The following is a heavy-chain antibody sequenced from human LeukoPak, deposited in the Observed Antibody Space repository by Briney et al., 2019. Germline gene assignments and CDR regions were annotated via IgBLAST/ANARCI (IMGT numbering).Heavy chain of an antibody. J-gene: IGHJ4*02. D-gene: IGHD3-10*01. V-gene: IGHV3-74*01. Sequence: PGGSLRLSCVASGFTFSNYWMHWVRQAPGKGLVWVSRINSDGTSTDNADSLKGRFINSRDNGKNTLYLHMNNLRAEDTAVYYCARGEVYGSGKTDYWGRGTLVSVSS. CDR1: GFTFSNYW. CDR2: INSDGTST. CDR3: ARGEVYGSGKTDY.